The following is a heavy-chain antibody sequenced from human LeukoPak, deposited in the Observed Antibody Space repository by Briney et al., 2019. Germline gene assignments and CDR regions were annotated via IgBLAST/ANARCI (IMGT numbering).Heavy chain of an antibody. CDR3: ARWARYCSSGSCYSWFDP. Sequence: GGSLRLSCAASGFTFRSYWMSWVRQAPGKGLEWVADMKLDGSEEYYVDSVKGRFTISSDNAKNSLYLQMNSLRVDDTAVYYCARWARYCSSGSCYSWFDPWGQGTLVTVSS. J-gene: IGHJ5*02. CDR2: MKLDGSEE. D-gene: IGHD2-15*01. V-gene: IGHV3-7*01. CDR1: GFTFRSYW.